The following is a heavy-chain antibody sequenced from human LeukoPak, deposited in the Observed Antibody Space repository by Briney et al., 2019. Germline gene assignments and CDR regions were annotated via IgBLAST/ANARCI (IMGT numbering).Heavy chain of an antibody. CDR2: IYSGGST. D-gene: IGHD3-16*01. J-gene: IGHJ4*02. V-gene: IGHV3-66*01. CDR3: ARDRGGYGYFDY. Sequence: RGSLRLSCAASVFTVSSNYMSWVRQAPGKGLEWVSVIYSGGSTYYADSVKGRFTISRDNSKNTLYLQMNSLRAEDTAVYYCARDRGGYGYFDYWVQGTLVTVSS. CDR1: VFTVSSNY.